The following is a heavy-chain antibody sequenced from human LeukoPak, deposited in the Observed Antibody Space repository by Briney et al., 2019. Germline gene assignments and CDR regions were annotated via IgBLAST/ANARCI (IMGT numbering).Heavy chain of an antibody. V-gene: IGHV4-61*05. CDR2: IYYSGTT. CDR1: GGSISSSRYY. D-gene: IGHD1-1*01. Sequence: SETLSLTCTVSGGSISSSRYYWGWMRQPPGKGLGWIGYIYYSGTTNYNPSLKSRVTISVDTSKNQFSLKLSSVTAADTAVYYCARYFSGRTLDYWGQGTLVTVSS. CDR3: ARYFSGRTLDY. J-gene: IGHJ4*02.